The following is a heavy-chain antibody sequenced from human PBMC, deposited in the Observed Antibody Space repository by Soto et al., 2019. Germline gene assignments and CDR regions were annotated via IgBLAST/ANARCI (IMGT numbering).Heavy chain of an antibody. J-gene: IGHJ6*02. CDR1: GFTFSSYS. CDR3: ARSVGYCTNGVCYTGDYYYGMDV. Sequence: GGSLRLSCAASGFTFSSYSMNWVRQAPGKGLEWVSSISSSSSYIYYADSVKGRFTISRDNAKNSLYLQMNSLRAEDTAVYYCARSVGYCTNGVCYTGDYYYGMDVWGQGTTVTVSS. D-gene: IGHD2-8*01. CDR2: ISSSSSYI. V-gene: IGHV3-21*01.